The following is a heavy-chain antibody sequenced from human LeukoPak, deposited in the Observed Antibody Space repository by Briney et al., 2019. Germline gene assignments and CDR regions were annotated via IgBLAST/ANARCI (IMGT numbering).Heavy chain of an antibody. V-gene: IGHV4-39*07. D-gene: IGHD6-19*01. CDR3: ARVGGWTFDY. Sequence: SETLSLTCTVSGGSISSSSYYWGWIRQPPGKGLEWIGSIYYSGSTYYNPSLKSRVTISVDTSKNQFSLKLSSVTAADTAVYYCARVGGWTFDYWGQGTLVTVSS. J-gene: IGHJ4*02. CDR2: IYYSGST. CDR1: GGSISSSSYY.